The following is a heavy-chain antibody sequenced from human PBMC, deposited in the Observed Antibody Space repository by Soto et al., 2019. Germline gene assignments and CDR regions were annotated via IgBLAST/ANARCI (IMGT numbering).Heavy chain of an antibody. CDR1: GFTFINYA. D-gene: IGHD4-17*01. CDR3: ARDQVKGTMTIL. J-gene: IGHJ4*02. Sequence: QVQLVESGGGVVQPGRSLRLSCAASGFTFINYAMHWVRQAPGKGLEWVAVISYDGSNKYYADYVKGRFTISRDNSKNTMYLQMNSLRAEDTAVYHCARDQVKGTMTILWGQGTLVTVSS. V-gene: IGHV3-30-3*01. CDR2: ISYDGSNK.